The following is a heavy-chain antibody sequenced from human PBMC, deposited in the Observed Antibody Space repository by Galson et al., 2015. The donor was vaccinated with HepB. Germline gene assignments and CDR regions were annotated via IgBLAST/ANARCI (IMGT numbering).Heavy chain of an antibody. V-gene: IGHV3-48*01. Sequence: SLRLSCAASGFTFSSYGMNWVRQAPGKGLEWVSYISSSSSTIYYADSVKGRFTISRDNAKNSLYLQMNSLRAEDTAVYYCARGDGTFRYCSGGSCYHFDYWGQGTLVTVSS. CDR2: ISSSSSTI. CDR3: ARGDGTFRYCSGGSCYHFDY. CDR1: GFTFSSYG. J-gene: IGHJ4*02. D-gene: IGHD2-15*01.